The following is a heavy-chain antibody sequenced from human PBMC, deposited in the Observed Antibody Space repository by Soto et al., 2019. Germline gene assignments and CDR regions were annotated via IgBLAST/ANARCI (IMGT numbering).Heavy chain of an antibody. J-gene: IGHJ6*02. Sequence: SVNVSSRDSGGGLNSYASGCARQAHGQKLQWMGGIIPVFGPANYAQKSQGRVTITAHGXTSTXYMELSSLRSEDTAVYYCARERRAYDFWSGYPKPAYYYYGMDVRGQGTTVSVSS. CDR1: GGGLNSYA. D-gene: IGHD3-3*01. CDR2: IIPVFGPA. CDR3: ARERRAYDFWSGYPKPAYYYYGMDV. V-gene: IGHV1-69*13.